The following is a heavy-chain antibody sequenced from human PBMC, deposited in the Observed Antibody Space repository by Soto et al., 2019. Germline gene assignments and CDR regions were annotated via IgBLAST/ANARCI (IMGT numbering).Heavy chain of an antibody. CDR2: IYYSGST. CDR3: ARWAVVPAAIGKNYYYYYYGMDV. CDR1: GGSISSYY. J-gene: IGHJ6*02. Sequence: SETLSLTCTVSGGSISSYYWSWIRQPPGKGLEWIGYIYYSGSTNYNPSLKSRVTISVDTSKNQFSLKLSSVTAADTAVYYCARWAVVPAAIGKNYYYYYYGMDVWGQGTTVTVSS. V-gene: IGHV4-59*01. D-gene: IGHD2-2*02.